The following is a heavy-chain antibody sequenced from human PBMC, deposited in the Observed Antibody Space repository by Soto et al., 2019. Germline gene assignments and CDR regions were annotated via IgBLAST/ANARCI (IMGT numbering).Heavy chain of an antibody. CDR1: GFTFISYG. V-gene: IGHV3-30*18. CDR2: ISYDGSNK. J-gene: IGHJ6*02. Sequence: GGSLRLSCAASGFTFISYGMHWVLQAPCKGLEWVAVISYDGSNKYYADSVKGRFTISRDNSKNTLYLQMNSLRAEDTAVYYCAKDIRASKLFTRYYYGMDVWGQGTTVTVSS. D-gene: IGHD2-15*01. CDR3: AKDIRASKLFTRYYYGMDV.